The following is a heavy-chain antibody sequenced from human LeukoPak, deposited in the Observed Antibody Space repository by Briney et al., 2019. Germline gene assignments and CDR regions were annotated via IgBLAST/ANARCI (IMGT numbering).Heavy chain of an antibody. CDR1: GFTFSSYS. J-gene: IGHJ4*02. CDR3: ASSGIEGIRGFDY. V-gene: IGHV3-48*01. D-gene: IGHD3-10*01. CDR2: ISSGRRTI. Sequence: PGGSLRLSCVASGFTFSSYSINWVRQAPGKGLEWVSYISSGRRTIYYADSVKGRFTISRDNAKNSLYLQMNSLRVEDTAVYYCASSGIEGIRGFDYWGQGTLVTVSS.